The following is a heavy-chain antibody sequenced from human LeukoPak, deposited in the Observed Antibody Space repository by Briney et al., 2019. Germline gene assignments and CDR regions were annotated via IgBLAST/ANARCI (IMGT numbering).Heavy chain of an antibody. J-gene: IGHJ5*01. Sequence: GGSLRLSCAASGFRFSFYWMHWVRQVPGKGPVWIPRVNSDESDITYADSVKGRFTISRDNAKNTLYLLMNNVRVDDTAVYYCPEEEGDAFFSGSAGFDSWGQGTVVTVSS. CDR2: VNSDESDI. V-gene: IGHV3-74*03. CDR1: GFRFSFYW. CDR3: PEEEGDAFFSGSAGFDS. D-gene: IGHD3-16*01.